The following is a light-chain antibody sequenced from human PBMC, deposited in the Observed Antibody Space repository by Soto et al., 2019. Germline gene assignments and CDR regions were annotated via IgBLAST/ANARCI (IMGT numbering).Light chain of an antibody. V-gene: IGKV3-20*01. CDR2: GAS. CDR1: QSVSSPY. Sequence: EVVLTQSPVTLSLSPGERATLSCRASQSVSSPYLAWYQQKPGQPPRLLIYGASSRATDIPDRFIGSGSGTEFTHTIARPAPEDFAMEYCQQYGTSPFTFGPGNKVDI. J-gene: IGKJ3*01. CDR3: QQYGTSPFT.